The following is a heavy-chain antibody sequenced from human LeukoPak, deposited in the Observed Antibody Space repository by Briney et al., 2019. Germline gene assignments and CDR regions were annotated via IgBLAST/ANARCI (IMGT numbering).Heavy chain of an antibody. CDR1: GDTFSSYT. J-gene: IGHJ4*02. V-gene: IGHV1-46*01. Sequence: ASVKVSCKASGDTFSSYTFSWVRQAPGQGLEWMGIISPSGGSTTYAQKFQGRITMARDTSTSTVYMELSSLRSADTAVYYCARSDSSASLYYFAYWGQGTLVTVSS. CDR2: ISPSGGST. CDR3: ARSDSSASLYYFAY. D-gene: IGHD3-22*01.